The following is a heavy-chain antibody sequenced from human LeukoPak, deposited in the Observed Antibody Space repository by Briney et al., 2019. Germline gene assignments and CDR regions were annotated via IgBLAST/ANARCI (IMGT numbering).Heavy chain of an antibody. J-gene: IGHJ4*02. CDR1: GFTVSSNY. CDR2: IYTGATT. D-gene: IGHD5-12*01. Sequence: GGSLRLSCAASGFTVSSNYMSWVRQAPGKGLEWVSIIYTGATTYYADSVKGRFTLSRDNSKNTLYLQMNSLRAEDTAIYYCARVASRAFDYWGQGTLVTVSP. CDR3: ARVASRAFDY. V-gene: IGHV3-66*01.